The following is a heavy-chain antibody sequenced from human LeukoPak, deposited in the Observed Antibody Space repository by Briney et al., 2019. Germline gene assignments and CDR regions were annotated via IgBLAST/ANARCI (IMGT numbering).Heavy chain of an antibody. CDR2: IYYSGST. CDR1: GGSISSGGYS. J-gene: IGHJ3*02. CDR3: ARDNDVWAFRAFDI. D-gene: IGHD2-8*01. Sequence: PSETLSLTCAVSGGSISSGGYSWSWIRQPPGKGLEWIGYIYYSGSTNYNPSLKSRVTISVDTSKNQFSLKLSSVTAADTAVYYCARDNDVWAFRAFDIWGQGTMVTVSS. V-gene: IGHV4-61*08.